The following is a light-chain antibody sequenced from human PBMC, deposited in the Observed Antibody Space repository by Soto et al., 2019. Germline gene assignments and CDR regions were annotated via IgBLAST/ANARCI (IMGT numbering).Light chain of an antibody. V-gene: IGKV3-20*01. CDR3: QQYGNSPRT. J-gene: IGKJ1*01. CDR1: QSVSSSY. Sequence: ETVLTQSPGTLSLSPRERATLSCRASQSVSSSYLAWYQQKPGQAPRLLIYGASSRATGIPDRFSGSGSGTDFTLTISRLEPEDFAVYYCQQYGNSPRTFGQGTTVEIK. CDR2: GAS.